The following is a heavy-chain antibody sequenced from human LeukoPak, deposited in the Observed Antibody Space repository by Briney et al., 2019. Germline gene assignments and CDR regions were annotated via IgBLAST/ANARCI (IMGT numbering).Heavy chain of an antibody. J-gene: IGHJ6*02. CDR3: AKEARYSSSWRVMSTYHYYGMDV. Sequence: GGSLRLSCAASGFTFRSYGMHWVRQAPGKGLEYVSGMSSSGGSTFYADSVKGRFTISRDNSKNTLYLQMNSLRAEDTAVYYCAKEARYSSSWRVMSTYHYYGMDVWGQGTTVTVSS. V-gene: IGHV3-64*04. CDR1: GFTFRSYG. D-gene: IGHD6-13*01. CDR2: MSSSGGST.